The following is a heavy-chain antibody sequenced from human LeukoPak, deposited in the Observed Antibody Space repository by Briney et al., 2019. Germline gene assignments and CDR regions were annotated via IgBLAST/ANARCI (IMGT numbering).Heavy chain of an antibody. CDR2: ISGSTSYI. J-gene: IGHJ4*02. V-gene: IGHV3-21*01. D-gene: IGHD4-23*01. CDR3: AGDDYGGNSE. Sequence: PGGSLRLSCAASGFTFSSYNMNWVRQAPGKGLEWVSSISGSTSYIYYADSVKGRFTISRDNAKNSLYLQMNSLRAEDTAVYYCAGDDYGGNSEWGQGTLVTVSS. CDR1: GFTFSSYN.